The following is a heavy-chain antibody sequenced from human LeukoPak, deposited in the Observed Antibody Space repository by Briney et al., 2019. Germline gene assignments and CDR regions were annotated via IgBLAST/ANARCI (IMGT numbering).Heavy chain of an antibody. Sequence: ASVKVSYKASGYTFTDYYMHWVRQAPGQGLEWMGWIDPNSGGTNYAQKFQGRVTMTRDTSISTAYMVLSRLRSDDTAVYSCAREYYYSSGNYYNRIDYWGQGTLVTVSS. D-gene: IGHD3-10*01. J-gene: IGHJ4*02. V-gene: IGHV1-2*02. CDR2: IDPNSGGT. CDR3: AREYYYSSGNYYNRIDY. CDR1: GYTFTDYY.